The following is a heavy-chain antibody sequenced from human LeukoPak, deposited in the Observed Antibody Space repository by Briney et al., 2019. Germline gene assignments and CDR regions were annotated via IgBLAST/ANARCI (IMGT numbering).Heavy chain of an antibody. CDR1: GFTFSSYR. Sequence: GGSLILSCAASGFTFSSYRMNWVRQAPGKGLECVSSISSSSSYIHYADSVKGRFTISRDNAKNSLYLQMNSLRAEDTAVYYCAREELGRYFDLWGRGALLSVSS. D-gene: IGHD3-10*01. V-gene: IGHV3-21*01. J-gene: IGHJ2*01. CDR2: ISSSSSYI. CDR3: AREELGRYFDL.